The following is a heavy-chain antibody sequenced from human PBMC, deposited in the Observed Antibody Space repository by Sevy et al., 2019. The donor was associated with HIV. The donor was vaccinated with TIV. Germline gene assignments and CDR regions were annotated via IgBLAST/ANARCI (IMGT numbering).Heavy chain of an antibody. CDR2: IYPGDSDT. V-gene: IGHV5-51*01. D-gene: IGHD4-4*01. CDR3: ARMIGNDYSNYGPPVNFDY. CDR1: GYSFTSYW. Sequence: GESLKISCKGSGYSFTSYWIGWVCQMPGEGLEWMGIIYPGDSDTRYSPSFQGQLTISADKSISTAYLQWSSLKATDTAMYYCARMIGNDYSNYGPPVNFDYWGQGTLVTVSS. J-gene: IGHJ4*02.